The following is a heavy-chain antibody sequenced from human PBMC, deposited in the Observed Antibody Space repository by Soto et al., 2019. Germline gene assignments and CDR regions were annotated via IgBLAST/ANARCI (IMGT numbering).Heavy chain of an antibody. Sequence: GGSLRLSCAASGFTFSSYGMHWVRQSPGKGLEWVAVIWYDGSNKYYADSVKGRFTISRDNSKNTLYLQMNSLRAEDTAVYYCARGDLLGYCSGGSCHSGLDPWGQGTLVTVSS. CDR2: IWYDGSNK. J-gene: IGHJ5*02. CDR3: ARGDLLGYCSGGSCHSGLDP. D-gene: IGHD2-15*01. V-gene: IGHV3-33*01. CDR1: GFTFSSYG.